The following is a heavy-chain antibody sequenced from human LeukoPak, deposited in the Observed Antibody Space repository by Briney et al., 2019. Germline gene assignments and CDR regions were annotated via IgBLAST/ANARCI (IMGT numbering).Heavy chain of an antibody. Sequence: PGGSLRLSCLASGFIFSSYAMHWVRPAPGKGLEYVSAISSNGGSTYYADSVKGRFTTSRDNSKNTLYLQMSSLKAEDTAVYYCVKEEAILWNDVLYYWGQGTLVTVSS. CDR2: ISSNGGST. J-gene: IGHJ4*02. D-gene: IGHD1-1*01. V-gene: IGHV3-64D*06. CDR3: VKEEAILWNDVLYY. CDR1: GFIFSSYA.